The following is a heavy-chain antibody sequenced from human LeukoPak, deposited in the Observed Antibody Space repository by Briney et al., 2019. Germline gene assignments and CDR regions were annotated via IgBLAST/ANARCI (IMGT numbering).Heavy chain of an antibody. CDR2: LYHSGST. Sequence: SETLSLTCAVSGYSISSGYYWGWIRQPPGKGLEWIGSLYHSGSTYYNPSLKSRVTISVDTSKNQFSLKLSSVTAADTAVYYCASSGVILGIVGATSFDYWGQGTLVTVSS. CDR3: ASSGVILGIVGATSFDY. V-gene: IGHV4-38-2*01. CDR1: GYSISSGYY. D-gene: IGHD1-26*01. J-gene: IGHJ4*02.